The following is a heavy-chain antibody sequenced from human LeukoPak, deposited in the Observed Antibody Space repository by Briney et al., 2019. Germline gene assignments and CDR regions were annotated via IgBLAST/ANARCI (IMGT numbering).Heavy chain of an antibody. CDR3: ARRGVYYDFWSLDY. CDR2: IYPGDSDT. CDR1: GYSFTSYW. V-gene: IGHV5-51*01. Sequence: GXSLKISCKGSGYSFTSYWIGWVRQLPGKGLGWMGIIYPGDSDTRYSPSFQGQVTISADKSISTAYLQWSSLKASDTAMYYCARRGVYYDFWSLDYWGQGTLVTVSS. D-gene: IGHD3-3*01. J-gene: IGHJ4*02.